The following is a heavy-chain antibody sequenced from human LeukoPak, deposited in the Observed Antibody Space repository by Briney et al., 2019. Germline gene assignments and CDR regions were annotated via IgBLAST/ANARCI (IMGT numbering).Heavy chain of an antibody. V-gene: IGHV3-21*01. D-gene: IGHD3-9*01. CDR2: ISSSSSYI. Sequence: GGSLRLSCAASGFTFSSYSMNWVRQAPGKGLEWVSSISSSSSYIYYADSVKGRFTISRDNAKNSLYLQMNSLRAEDTAVYYCARDPPYYDILTGYPRYGMDVWGKGTTATVSS. CDR1: GFTFSSYS. J-gene: IGHJ6*04. CDR3: ARDPPYYDILTGYPRYGMDV.